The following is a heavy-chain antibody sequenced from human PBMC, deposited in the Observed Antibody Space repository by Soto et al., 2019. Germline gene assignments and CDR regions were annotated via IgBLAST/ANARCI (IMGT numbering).Heavy chain of an antibody. D-gene: IGHD2-21*02. CDR2: INFDGTKK. CDR3: ARGGAGLVTAIDS. J-gene: IGHJ5*01. V-gene: IGHV3-33*01. CDR1: GFIFSDYG. Sequence: GGSLRLSCTASGFIFSDYGFQWVRQAPGKGLEWLTLINFDGTKKKFAESVRGRFTISRDNSEMTLYLQMNSLRGDDTAVYYCARGGAGLVTAIDSWGQGTLVTVSS.